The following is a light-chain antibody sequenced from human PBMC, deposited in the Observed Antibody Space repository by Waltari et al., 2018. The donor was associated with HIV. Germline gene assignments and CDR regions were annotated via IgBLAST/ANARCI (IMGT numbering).Light chain of an antibody. CDR3: QQSYITPYT. CDR1: QSISSH. J-gene: IGKJ2*01. V-gene: IGKV1-39*01. CDR2: AAS. Sequence: DIQMTQSPPSLSASVGDRVTITCRASQSISSHLNWYQENPGKAPKALIYAASSLQSEVPSRFSGSGSGTDFTLIISNLQPEDFATYYCQQSYITPYTFGQGTKLEI.